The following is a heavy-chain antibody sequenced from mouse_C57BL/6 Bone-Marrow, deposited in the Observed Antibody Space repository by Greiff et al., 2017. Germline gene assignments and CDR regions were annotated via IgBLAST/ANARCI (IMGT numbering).Heavy chain of an antibody. Sequence: DVQLQESGGDLVKPGGSLKLSCAASGFTLSSYGMSWVRQTPDKRLEWVATISSGGSYTYYPDSVKGRFTISRDNAKNTLYLQMSSLKSEDTAMYYCARRSTTGPFAYWGQGTLVTVSA. J-gene: IGHJ3*01. D-gene: IGHD1-1*01. CDR2: ISSGGSYT. V-gene: IGHV5-6*02. CDR3: ARRSTTGPFAY. CDR1: GFTLSSYG.